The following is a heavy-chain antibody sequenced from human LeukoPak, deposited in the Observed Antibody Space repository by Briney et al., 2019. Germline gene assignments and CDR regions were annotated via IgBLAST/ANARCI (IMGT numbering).Heavy chain of an antibody. V-gene: IGHV4-34*01. J-gene: IGHJ5*02. CDR3: AIHVDTAMVTNWFGP. CDR2: INHSGST. D-gene: IGHD5-18*01. CDR1: GGSFSGYY. Sequence: SETLSLTCAVYGGSFSGYYWSWIRQPPGKGLEGIGEINHSGSTNYNPSLKSRVTISVDTSKNQFSLKLSSVTAADTAVYYCAIHVDTAMVTNWFGPWGKGTLVTVSS.